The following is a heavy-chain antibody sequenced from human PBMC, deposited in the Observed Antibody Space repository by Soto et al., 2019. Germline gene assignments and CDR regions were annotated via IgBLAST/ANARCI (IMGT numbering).Heavy chain of an antibody. V-gene: IGHV4-31*03. CDR1: GGSISSGGYY. CDR3: ARGPSYGHIFDD. Sequence: SETLSLTCTVSGGSISSGGYYWSWIRQHPGKGLEWIGYIYYSGSTYYNPSLKSRVTISVDTSKNQFSLKLSSVTAADTAVYYCARGPSYGHIFDDWGQGTLVTVSS. J-gene: IGHJ4*02. CDR2: IYYSGST. D-gene: IGHD4-17*01.